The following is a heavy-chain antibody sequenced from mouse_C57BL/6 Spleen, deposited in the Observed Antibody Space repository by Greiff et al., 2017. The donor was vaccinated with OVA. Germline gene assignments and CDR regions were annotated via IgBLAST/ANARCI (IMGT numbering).Heavy chain of an antibody. CDR1: GYTFTSYW. Sequence: QVQLQQPGAELVKPGASVKLSCKASGYTFTSYWMQWVKQRPGQGLEWIGEIDPSDSNTNYNQKFKGKATWTVDTSSSTAYMQLSSLTSEDSTVYYCAIYPGYFDVWGTGTTVTVSA. CDR3: AIYPGYFDV. V-gene: IGHV1-50*01. J-gene: IGHJ1*03. D-gene: IGHD2-1*01. CDR2: IDPSDSNT.